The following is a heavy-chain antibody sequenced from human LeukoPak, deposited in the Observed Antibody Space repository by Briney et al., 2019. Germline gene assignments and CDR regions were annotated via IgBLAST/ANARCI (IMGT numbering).Heavy chain of an antibody. V-gene: IGHV4-59*01. CDR2: ILYSGST. CDR3: AREEVPHGFDI. J-gene: IGHJ3*02. Sequence: SEPPSLTCTVSGGSISTYYWSWIRQPPGKGLEYIGYILYSGSTNYNPSLKSRVTMSLDTSKNQFSLKLSSVTAADTAVYYCAREEVPHGFDIWGQGTMVTVSS. CDR1: GGSISTYY.